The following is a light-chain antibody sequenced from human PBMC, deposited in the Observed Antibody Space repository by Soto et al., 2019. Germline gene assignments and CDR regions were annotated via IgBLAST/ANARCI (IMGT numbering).Light chain of an antibody. CDR3: HRYDRSPIFT. Sequence: EIVLTQSPGTLSLSPGERATLSCRASQSVSDSHLAWYHQKPGQPPRLLIYGASNRATGIPDRFSGRGSGTDFTLTISRLEPEDFATYYYHRYDRSPIFTFGPGTKVDV. CDR1: QSVSDSH. CDR2: GAS. J-gene: IGKJ3*01. V-gene: IGKV3-20*01.